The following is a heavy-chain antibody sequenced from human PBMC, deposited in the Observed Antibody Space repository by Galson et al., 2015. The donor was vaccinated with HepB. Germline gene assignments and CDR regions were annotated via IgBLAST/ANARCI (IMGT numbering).Heavy chain of an antibody. D-gene: IGHD4-17*01. J-gene: IGHJ6*02. CDR1: GGPISSGDYY. CDR3: AREVLTVTTMGVYYYYGMDV. Sequence: QVQLQESGPGLVKPSQTLSLTCTVPGGPISSGDYYWSWIRQPPGKGLEWIGYIYYSGSTYYNPSLKSRVTISVDTSKNQFSLKLSSVTAADTAVYYCAREVLTVTTMGVYYYYGMDVWGQGTTVTVSS. CDR2: IYYSGST. V-gene: IGHV4-30-4*01.